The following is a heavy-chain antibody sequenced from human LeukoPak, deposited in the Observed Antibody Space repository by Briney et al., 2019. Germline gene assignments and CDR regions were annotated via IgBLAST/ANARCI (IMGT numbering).Heavy chain of an antibody. CDR1: GFTFSSYA. Sequence: GGSLRLPCAASGFTFSSYAMHWVRQAPGNGLEWVAVISYDGSNKYYADSVKGRFTISRDNSKNTLYLQMNSLRPEDTAVYYCARVGSYHDILTGQNWFDPWGQGTLVTVSS. D-gene: IGHD3-9*01. V-gene: IGHV3-30*04. CDR2: ISYDGSNK. J-gene: IGHJ5*02. CDR3: ARVGSYHDILTGQNWFDP.